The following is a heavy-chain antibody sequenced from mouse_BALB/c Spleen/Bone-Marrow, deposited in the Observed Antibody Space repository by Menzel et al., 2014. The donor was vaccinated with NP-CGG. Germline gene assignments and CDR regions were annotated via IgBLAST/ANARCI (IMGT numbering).Heavy chain of an antibody. Sequence: VQLQQSGGGLVQPGGSLKLSCAASGFTFSSYGMSWVRQTPDKRLELVATINSKGGSTYYPDSVKGRFTISRDNAKNTLYLQMSSLKSEDTAMYYCARENYRSHYYFDYWGQGTTLTVSS. CDR3: ARENYRSHYYFDY. V-gene: IGHV5-6-3*01. CDR2: INSKGGST. CDR1: GFTFSSYG. D-gene: IGHD2-14*01. J-gene: IGHJ2*01.